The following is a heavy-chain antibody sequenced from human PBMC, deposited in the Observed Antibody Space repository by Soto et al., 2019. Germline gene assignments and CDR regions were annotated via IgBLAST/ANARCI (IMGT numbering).Heavy chain of an antibody. CDR3: GYSSSSHYYYYYGMDV. J-gene: IGHJ6*02. V-gene: IGHV1-69*01. D-gene: IGHD6-6*01. Sequence: QVQLVQSGAEVKKPGSSVKVSCKASGGTFSSYAIGWVRQAPGQGLEWMGGIIPIFGTANYAQKFQGRVTITADESTSTAYMELSSLRSEDTAVYYCGYSSSSHYYYYYGMDVWGQGTTVTVSS. CDR1: GGTFSSYA. CDR2: IIPIFGTA.